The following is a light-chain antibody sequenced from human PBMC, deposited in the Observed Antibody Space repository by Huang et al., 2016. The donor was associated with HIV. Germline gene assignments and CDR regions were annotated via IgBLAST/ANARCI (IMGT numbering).Light chain of an antibody. CDR3: QQRAGWPLT. Sequence: EIVLTQSPATLSLSPGERATLSCRASQHISGYLAWYQQKPGQAPRLLVYEASIRATGIPVRVSGSGSGTDFTFSISSLEPEDFAFYYCQQRAGWPLTFGGGTKVEIK. CDR2: EAS. V-gene: IGKV3-11*01. J-gene: IGKJ4*01. CDR1: QHISGY.